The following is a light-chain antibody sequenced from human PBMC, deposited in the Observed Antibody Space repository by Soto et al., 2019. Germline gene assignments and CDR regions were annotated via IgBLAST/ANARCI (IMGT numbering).Light chain of an antibody. CDR2: KDS. V-gene: IGLV3-1*01. CDR1: KLGDKY. J-gene: IGLJ2*01. CDR3: QAWDSSTVV. Sequence: SYELTQPPSVSVSPGQTARITCSGEKLGDKYACWYQQKPGQSPVLVIYKDSKRPSGIPERFSGSNSGNTATLTISGTQAMDEADYYCQAWDSSTVVFGGGTKLTVL.